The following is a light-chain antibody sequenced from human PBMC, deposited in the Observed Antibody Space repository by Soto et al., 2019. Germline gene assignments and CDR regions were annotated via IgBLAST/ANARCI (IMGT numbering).Light chain of an antibody. Sequence: ESVLTQSPGTLDLSPGEIANLSFRASQSVSNAFFACYQQKPGQAPRLLIYAISSRATGIPDRVSGSGSGTDFDLTISVLEHEDLEVYCCQQYSVLAHTFGQGTK. V-gene: IGKV3-20*01. CDR2: AIS. CDR1: QSVSNAF. CDR3: QQYSVLAHT. J-gene: IGKJ2*01.